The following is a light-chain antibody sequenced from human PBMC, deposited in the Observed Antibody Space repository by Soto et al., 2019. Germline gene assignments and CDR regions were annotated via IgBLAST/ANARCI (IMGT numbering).Light chain of an antibody. J-gene: IGKJ1*01. CDR3: QKYNSAPRT. Sequence: DIQMTQSPSSLSASVGDRVTITCRASQGISNYLAWYQQKPGKVPKLLIYAASTLQSGVPSRFSASGSGTDFTLTISGPQPDDVATSYYQKYNSAPRTFGKGTKVEIK. CDR2: AAS. CDR1: QGISNY. V-gene: IGKV1-27*01.